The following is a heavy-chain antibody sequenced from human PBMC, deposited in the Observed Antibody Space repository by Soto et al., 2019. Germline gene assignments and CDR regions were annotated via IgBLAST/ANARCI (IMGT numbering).Heavy chain of an antibody. V-gene: IGHV1-69*12. CDR1: GGTFSSYA. CDR2: IIPIFGTA. CDR3: AREGIGYYDSSGYIGYYFDY. J-gene: IGHJ4*02. D-gene: IGHD3-22*01. Sequence: QVQLVQSGAEVKKPGSSVKVSCKASGGTFSSYAISWVRQAPGQGLEWMGGIIPIFGTANYAQKFQGRVTSTADEATSTAYMELSSLRSEDTAVYYCAREGIGYYDSSGYIGYYFDYWGQGTLVTVSS.